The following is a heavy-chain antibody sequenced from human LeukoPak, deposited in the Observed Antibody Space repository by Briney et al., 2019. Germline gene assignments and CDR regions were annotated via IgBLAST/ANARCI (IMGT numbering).Heavy chain of an antibody. V-gene: IGHV4-59*01. J-gene: IGHJ5*02. Sequence: PSETLSLTCTVSGGSISSYYWSWVRQPPGKGLEYIGYIYHTGSTNYNPSLKSRVTISLQTSKNQFSLRLTSVTAADTAVYYCARGGDSYTSPWFDPWGQGTLVTVSS. D-gene: IGHD5-24*01. CDR3: ARGGDSYTSPWFDP. CDR1: GGSISSYY. CDR2: IYHTGST.